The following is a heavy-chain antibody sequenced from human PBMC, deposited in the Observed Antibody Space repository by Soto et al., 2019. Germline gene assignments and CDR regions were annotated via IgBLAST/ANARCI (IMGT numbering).Heavy chain of an antibody. Sequence: EVQLVESGGRLVQPGRSLRLSCVGTGLNFDDFAMHWVRQAPGKGLEWVSGITWNSRVLAYADSVKGRFAISRDNARNSLYLQMDSLRDEDTALYYCAKGRYDFWSPYYFDSWGQGTLVTVSS. CDR2: ITWNSRVL. CDR3: AKGRYDFWSPYYFDS. J-gene: IGHJ4*02. CDR1: GLNFDDFA. D-gene: IGHD3-3*01. V-gene: IGHV3-9*01.